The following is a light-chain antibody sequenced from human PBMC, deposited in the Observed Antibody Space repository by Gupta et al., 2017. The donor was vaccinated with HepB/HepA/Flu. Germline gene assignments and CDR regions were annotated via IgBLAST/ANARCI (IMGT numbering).Light chain of an antibody. Sequence: VVTQSLLSLPVTPGEPASISCRSSQSLLHRNEYNSLDWYLQKAGQSPQLLIYMGSTRASGVPDRFSGSGSGTDFTLTISRVEAEDVGIYYCMQALQTPITFGQGTRLEIK. CDR1: QSLLHRNEYNS. V-gene: IGKV2-28*01. CDR3: MQALQTPIT. CDR2: MGS. J-gene: IGKJ5*01.